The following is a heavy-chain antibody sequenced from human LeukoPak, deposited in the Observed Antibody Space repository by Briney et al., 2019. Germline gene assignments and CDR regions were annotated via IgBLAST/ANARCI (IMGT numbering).Heavy chain of an antibody. CDR3: AKDQEWLVRGDFDY. Sequence: GGSLRLSCAASGFTFSNYAMTWVRQAPGKGLEWVSAISSSGSGTWYADSVEGRFTISRDNSKNTLYLQMNSLRAEDTAVYYCAKDQEWLVRGDFDYWGQGTLVTVSS. CDR1: GFTFSNYA. D-gene: IGHD6-19*01. CDR2: ISSSGSGT. J-gene: IGHJ4*02. V-gene: IGHV3-23*01.